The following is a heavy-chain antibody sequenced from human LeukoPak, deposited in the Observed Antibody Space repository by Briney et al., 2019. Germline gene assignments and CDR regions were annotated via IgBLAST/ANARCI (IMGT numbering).Heavy chain of an antibody. CDR2: IYYSGST. V-gene: IGHV4-39*07. CDR1: GGSISSSSYY. J-gene: IGHJ6*03. CDR3: AGVRSRSLPDMDV. Sequence: SETLSLTCTASGGSISSSSYYWGWIRQPPGKGLEWIGSIYYSGSTYYNPSLRSRVTISVDTSKNQFSLKLSSVTAADTAVYYCAGVRSRSLPDMDVWGKGTTVTVSS.